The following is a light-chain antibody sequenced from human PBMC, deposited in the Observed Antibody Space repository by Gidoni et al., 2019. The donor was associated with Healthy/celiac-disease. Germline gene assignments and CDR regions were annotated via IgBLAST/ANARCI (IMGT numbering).Light chain of an antibody. CDR2: KAS. V-gene: IGKV1-5*03. CDR1: QSISSW. CDR3: QHHRT. Sequence: DIQMTQSPSTLSASVGDRGTITCRASQSISSWLAWYQQKPGKAPKLLIYKASSLESGVPSRFSGSGSGTEFTLNISSLQPDDFATYYCQHHRTFGQGTKVEIK. J-gene: IGKJ1*01.